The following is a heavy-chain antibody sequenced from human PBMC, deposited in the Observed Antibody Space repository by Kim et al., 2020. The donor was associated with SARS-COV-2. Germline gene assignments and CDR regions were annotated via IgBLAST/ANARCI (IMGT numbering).Heavy chain of an antibody. D-gene: IGHD6-6*01. J-gene: IGHJ6*02. CDR3: ARDRTEYSPMDV. Sequence: YYADSVKGRFTISRDNSKNTLYLQMNSLRAEDTAVYYCARDRTEYSPMDVWGQGTTVTVSS. V-gene: IGHV3-30*01.